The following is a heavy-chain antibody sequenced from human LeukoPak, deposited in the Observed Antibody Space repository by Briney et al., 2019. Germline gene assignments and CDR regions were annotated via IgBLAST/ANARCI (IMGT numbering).Heavy chain of an antibody. CDR3: ARHGGEFDP. D-gene: IGHD2-21*01. CDR2: IYHSGSL. Sequence: PSETLSLTCAISGGSLSSSNWWSWVRPPPGKGLEWIGEIYHSGSLNYTPSLKSRVTISVDQSKNQFSLKLTSVTAADTAVYYCARHGGEFDPWGQGTLVTVSS. CDR1: GGSLSSSNW. V-gene: IGHV4-4*02. J-gene: IGHJ5*02.